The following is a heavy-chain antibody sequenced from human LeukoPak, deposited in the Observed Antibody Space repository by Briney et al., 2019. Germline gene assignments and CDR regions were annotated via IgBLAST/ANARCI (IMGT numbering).Heavy chain of an antibody. CDR2: IIPIFGTA. CDR1: GGTFSSYA. V-gene: IGHV1-69*13. Sequence: GASVKVSCKASGGTFSSYAISWVRQAPGQGLEWMGGIIPIFGTANYAQKFQGRVTITADESTSTAYMELSSLRSEDTAVYYCARATYYYDSSARGVYYYYMDVWGKGTTVTVSS. J-gene: IGHJ6*03. D-gene: IGHD3-22*01. CDR3: ARATYYYDSSARGVYYYYMDV.